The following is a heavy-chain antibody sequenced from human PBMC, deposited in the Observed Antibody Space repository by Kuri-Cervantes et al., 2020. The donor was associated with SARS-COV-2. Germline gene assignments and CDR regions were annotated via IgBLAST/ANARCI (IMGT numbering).Heavy chain of an antibody. Sequence: LSLTCAASGFIFSSYAMHWVRQGSGKGLEWVGRVRGKANNYATAYAASVKGRFTISRDDSKNMAYLQMNSLKTEDTAVYYCTTLIDYWGQGALVTVSS. CDR3: TTLIDY. J-gene: IGHJ4*02. V-gene: IGHV3-73*01. CDR2: VRGKANNYAT. CDR1: GFIFSSYA.